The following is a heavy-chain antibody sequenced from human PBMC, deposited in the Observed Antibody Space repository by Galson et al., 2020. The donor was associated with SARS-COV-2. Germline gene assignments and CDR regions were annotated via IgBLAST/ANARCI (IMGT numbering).Heavy chain of an antibody. CDR3: ARRGYCGGDCYPYYFDY. J-gene: IGHJ4*02. CDR1: GGTTSSFY. Sequence: ETSETLSLTCTVSGGTTSSFYWSWIRQPPGKALEMFGYIFYSGCTNYNPSLKSRVTISVDTSNNQFTLKLSSVTAADTAVYYCARRGYCGGDCYPYYFDYWGQGTLVTVSS. V-gene: IGHV4-59*01. D-gene: IGHD2-21*02. CDR2: IFYSGCT.